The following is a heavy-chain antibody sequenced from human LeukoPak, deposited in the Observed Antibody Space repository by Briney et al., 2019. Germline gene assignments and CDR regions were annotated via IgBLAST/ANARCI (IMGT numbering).Heavy chain of an antibody. CDR2: ISSSSSYI. Sequence: KPGGSLRLSCAASGFTFSNYKMNWVRQAPGKGLEWVSFISSSSSYIYYADSVKGRFTISRDNAKNSLYVQMNSLRAEDTSLYYCASIFKDCCGGICCLYYFDYWGQGTLVTVSS. CDR3: ASIFKDCCGGICCLYYFDY. J-gene: IGHJ4*02. CDR1: GFTFSNYK. V-gene: IGHV3-21*01. D-gene: IGHD2-15*01.